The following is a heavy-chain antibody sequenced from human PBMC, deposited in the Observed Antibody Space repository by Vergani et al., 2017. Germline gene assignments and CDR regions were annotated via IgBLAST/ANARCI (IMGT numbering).Heavy chain of an antibody. V-gene: IGHV4-39*01. Sequence: QLQLQESGPGLVKPSATLSLTCSVSGASIRSSNYYWGWIRQPPGKGLEWIASIYYSGSTYYNPSLKSRVTISVYTSKNQFSRKLSSVTAADTAVYFCARHSTVEWLVKLGWIDPWGQGILVTVSS. CDR3: ARHSTVEWLVKLGWIDP. D-gene: IGHD6-19*01. CDR2: IYYSGST. CDR1: GASIRSSNYY. J-gene: IGHJ5*02.